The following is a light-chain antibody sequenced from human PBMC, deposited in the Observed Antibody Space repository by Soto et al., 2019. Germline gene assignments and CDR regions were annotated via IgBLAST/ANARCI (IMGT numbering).Light chain of an antibody. Sequence: QSALTQPPSASGSPGQLVTISCTGTSSDVGGYNYVSWYQQHPGKAPKLMIYEVSKRPSGVPDRFSGSKSGNTASLTVSGLQAEDEADYYCSSYAASGVFGGGTKLTVL. CDR3: SSYAASGV. V-gene: IGLV2-8*01. CDR2: EVS. J-gene: IGLJ2*01. CDR1: SSDVGGYNY.